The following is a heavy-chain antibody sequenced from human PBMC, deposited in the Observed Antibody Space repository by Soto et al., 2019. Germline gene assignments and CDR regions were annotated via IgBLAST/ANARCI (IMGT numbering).Heavy chain of an antibody. J-gene: IGHJ6*02. Sequence: LRLSCAASGFTLSSYWMSWVRQAPGKGLEWVANIKQDGSEKYYVDSVKGRFTISRDNAKNSLYLQMNSLRAEDTAVYYCARALSITGTTLGYYYGMDVWGQGTTVTVSS. V-gene: IGHV3-7*03. CDR3: ARALSITGTTLGYYYGMDV. CDR1: GFTLSSYW. D-gene: IGHD1-7*01. CDR2: IKQDGSEK.